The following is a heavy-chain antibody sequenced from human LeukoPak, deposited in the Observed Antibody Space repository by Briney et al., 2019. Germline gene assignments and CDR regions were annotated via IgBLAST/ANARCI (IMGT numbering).Heavy chain of an antibody. J-gene: IGHJ4*02. Sequence: SETLSLTCTVSGGSISSYYWSWIRQPPGKGLEWIGYIYYSGSTNYNPSLKSRVTISVDTSKNQFSLKLSSVTAADTAVYYCASDGSYGGDYFDYWGQGTLVTVSS. CDR2: IYYSGST. V-gene: IGHV4-59*01. D-gene: IGHD4-23*01. CDR3: ASDGSYGGDYFDY. CDR1: GGSISSYY.